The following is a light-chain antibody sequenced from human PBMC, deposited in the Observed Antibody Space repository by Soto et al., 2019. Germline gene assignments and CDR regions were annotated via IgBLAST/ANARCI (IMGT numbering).Light chain of an antibody. Sequence: LTQPASVAGSPGQSITISCTGTSSDVGSGNVVSWYQHYPGKAPQLIIYEGFKRPSGVSSRFSGSKSGNTASLTISGLQAEDEAEYYCCSHAGRNTYVFGTGTKVTVL. CDR2: EGF. CDR1: SSDVGSGNV. J-gene: IGLJ1*01. CDR3: CSHAGRNTYV. V-gene: IGLV2-23*01.